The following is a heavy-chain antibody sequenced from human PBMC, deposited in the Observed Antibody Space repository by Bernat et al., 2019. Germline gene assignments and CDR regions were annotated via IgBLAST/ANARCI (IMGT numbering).Heavy chain of an antibody. Sequence: EVQLVESGGGVVQPGGSLRLSCAASGFTFDDYAMHWVRQAPGKGLEWVSLISGDGGSTYYADSVKGRFTISRDNSKNTLYLQMNSLRAEDTAVYYCARGGSYDFWSGYYAFDIWGQGTMVTVSS. D-gene: IGHD3-3*01. V-gene: IGHV3-43*02. J-gene: IGHJ3*02. CDR2: ISGDGGST. CDR3: ARGGSYDFWSGYYAFDI. CDR1: GFTFDDYA.